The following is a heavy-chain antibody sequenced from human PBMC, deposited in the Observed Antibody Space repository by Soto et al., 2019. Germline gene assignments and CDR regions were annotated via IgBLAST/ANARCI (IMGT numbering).Heavy chain of an antibody. CDR2: IYYSGST. V-gene: IGHV4-30-4*01. CDR1: GGSISSGDYY. D-gene: IGHD2-21*02. CDR3: AREVRAVTATINWFDP. Sequence: TLSLTCTVSGGSISSGDYYWSWIRQPPGKGLEWIGYIYYSGSTYYNPSLKSRVTISVDTSKNQFSLKLSSVTAADTAVYYCAREVRAVTATINWFDPWGQGTLVTVSS. J-gene: IGHJ5*02.